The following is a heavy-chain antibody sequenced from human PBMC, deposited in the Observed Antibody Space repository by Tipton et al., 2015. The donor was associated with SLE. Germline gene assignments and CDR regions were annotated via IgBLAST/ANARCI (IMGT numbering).Heavy chain of an antibody. J-gene: IGHJ3*02. Sequence: SLRLSCVVSGFTFSSFEMNWVRQAPGKGLEWVAHISISGDRLYYADSVKGRFTISRDNAENSLYLEMDSRRAEDTAVYYCARGDYDDTSGYYTDAFDIWGQGTMVTVSS. CDR1: GFTFSSFE. V-gene: IGHV3-48*03. CDR3: ARGDYDDTSGYYTDAFDI. CDR2: ISISGDRL. D-gene: IGHD3-22*01.